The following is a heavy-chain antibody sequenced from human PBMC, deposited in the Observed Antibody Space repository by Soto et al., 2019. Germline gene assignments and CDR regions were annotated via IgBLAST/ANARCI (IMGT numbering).Heavy chain of an antibody. Sequence: SGGSLLLSCAASGFTFSIYGMHRVRQAPGRGLEWVAVISYDGSNKYYADSVKGRFTISRDNSKNTLYLQMNSLRAEDTAVYYCAKDLPRLRSSGWYAEGNWFDPWGQGTMFTGSS. D-gene: IGHD6-19*01. CDR1: GFTFSIYG. CDR3: AKDLPRLRSSGWYAEGNWFDP. J-gene: IGHJ5*02. CDR2: ISYDGSNK. V-gene: IGHV3-30*18.